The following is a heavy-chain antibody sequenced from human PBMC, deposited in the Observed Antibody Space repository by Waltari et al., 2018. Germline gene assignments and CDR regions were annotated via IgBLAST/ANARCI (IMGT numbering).Heavy chain of an antibody. D-gene: IGHD2-2*02. V-gene: IGHV3-30*02. CDR1: GFTFSNFG. Sequence: QVNLVESGGGVVQPGGSLRLSCATSGFTFSNFGMHWVRQAPGKGLEWVALSWFDGRDKFYADSVRGRFTISRDNSARTLYLDMDSLRLDDTAMYYCAKDAFGNTYLDFWGQGTLVTVSS. CDR2: SWFDGRDK. J-gene: IGHJ4*02. CDR3: AKDAFGNTYLDF.